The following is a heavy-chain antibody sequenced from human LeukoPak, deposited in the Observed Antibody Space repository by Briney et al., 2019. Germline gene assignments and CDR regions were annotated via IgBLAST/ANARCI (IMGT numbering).Heavy chain of an antibody. V-gene: IGHV3-21*01. D-gene: IGHD1-26*01. J-gene: IGHJ2*01. CDR3: ARVKVEDWYFDL. CDR1: GFTFSSYS. CDR2: ISSSSSYI. Sequence: GGSLRLSCAASGFTFSSYSMNWVRQAPGKGLEWVSSISSSSSYIYYADSVKGRFTISRDNAKNSLYLQMNSLRAEDTAVYYCARVKVEDWYFDLWGRGTLATVSS.